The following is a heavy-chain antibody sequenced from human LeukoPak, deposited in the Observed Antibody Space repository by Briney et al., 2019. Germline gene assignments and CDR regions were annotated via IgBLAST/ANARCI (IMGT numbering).Heavy chain of an antibody. CDR2: IYYSGTT. CDR1: GGSISSSTYH. CDR3: ARVAAARTRWFDP. J-gene: IGHJ5*02. D-gene: IGHD6-13*01. Sequence: PETLSLTCTVSGGSISSSTYHWGWIRQPPGKGLEWIGSIYYSGTTYYNPSLKSRVTISVDTSKNQFSLKLSSVIAADTAVYYCARVAAARTRWFDPWGQGTLVTVSS. V-gene: IGHV4-39*01.